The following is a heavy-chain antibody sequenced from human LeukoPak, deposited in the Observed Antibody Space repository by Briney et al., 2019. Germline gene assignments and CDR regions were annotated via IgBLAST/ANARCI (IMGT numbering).Heavy chain of an antibody. CDR2: MSGSGGHM. CDR1: GFTFSNYG. V-gene: IGHV3-23*01. D-gene: IGHD3-22*01. CDR3: AKVVDYYDSLHYFDY. Sequence: GGTLRLSCAASGFTFSNYGMSWVRQAPGKGLEWVSAMSGSGGHMYYTDSVKGRFTISRDNSKNTLYLQMNSLRAEDTAVYYCAKVVDYYDSLHYFDYWGQGTLVTVSS. J-gene: IGHJ4*02.